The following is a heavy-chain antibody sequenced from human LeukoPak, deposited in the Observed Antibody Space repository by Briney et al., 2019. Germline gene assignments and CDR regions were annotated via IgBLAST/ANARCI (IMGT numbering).Heavy chain of an antibody. Sequence: GGSLRLSCTASGFTFNSYSMNWVRQAPGKGLEWVSSTGSSSSYIYYADSVKGRFTISRDNAKKSLYLQMNRLRAEDTAVYFCARADTSDILTGYSDYWGQGTLVTVSS. CDR1: GFTFNSYS. CDR3: ARADTSDILTGYSDY. V-gene: IGHV3-21*01. J-gene: IGHJ4*02. CDR2: TGSSSSYI. D-gene: IGHD3-9*01.